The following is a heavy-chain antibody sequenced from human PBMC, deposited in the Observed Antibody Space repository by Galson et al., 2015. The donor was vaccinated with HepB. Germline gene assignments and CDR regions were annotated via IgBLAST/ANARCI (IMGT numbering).Heavy chain of an antibody. CDR2: ISGSGGST. CDR1: GFTFSSYA. D-gene: IGHD6-13*01. J-gene: IGHJ6*03. Sequence: SLRLSCAASGFTFSSYAMSWVRQAPGKGLEWVSAISGSGGSTYYADSVKGRFTISRDNSKNTLYLQMNSLRAEDTAVYYCAKDYLRGGSSWFKYYYYMDVWGKGTTVTVSS. V-gene: IGHV3-23*01. CDR3: AKDYLRGGSSWFKYYYYMDV.